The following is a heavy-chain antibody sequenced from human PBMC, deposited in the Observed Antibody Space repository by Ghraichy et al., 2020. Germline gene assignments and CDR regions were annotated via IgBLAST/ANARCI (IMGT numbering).Heavy chain of an antibody. J-gene: IGHJ4*02. CDR3: ARGQDNPRSWLIDY. V-gene: IGHV3-43*02. CDR2: INGDDGGT. Sequence: GESLNISCAASGFTFDDNAMHWVRQVPGKGLEWVSVINGDDGGTYYVDSVRGRFTVSRDNGKNFLYLQMNSLRSEDTAFYYCARGQDNPRSWLIDYWGQGTLVTVSS. CDR1: GFTFDDNA. D-gene: IGHD3-10*01.